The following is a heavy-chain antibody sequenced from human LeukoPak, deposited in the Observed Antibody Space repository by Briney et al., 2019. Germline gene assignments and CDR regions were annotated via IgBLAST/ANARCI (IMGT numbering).Heavy chain of an antibody. D-gene: IGHD3-22*01. Sequence: GGSLRLSCAASGFTFSSYEMNWVRQAPGKGLEWVSYISSSGSTIYYADSVKGRFTISRDNAKNSLYLQMNSLRAEDTAVYYCARDNYYDSSGYYSNFDYWGQGTLVTVSS. CDR1: GFTFSSYE. V-gene: IGHV3-48*03. CDR3: ARDNYYDSSGYYSNFDY. CDR2: ISSSGSTI. J-gene: IGHJ4*02.